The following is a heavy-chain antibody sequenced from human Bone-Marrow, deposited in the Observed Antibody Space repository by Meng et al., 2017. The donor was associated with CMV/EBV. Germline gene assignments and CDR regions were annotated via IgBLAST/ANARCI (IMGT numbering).Heavy chain of an antibody. J-gene: IGHJ4*02. Sequence: SETLSLTCTVAGGSISSSSYYWGWIRQPPGKGLEWIGSIYYSGSTYYNPSLKSRVTISVDTSKNQFSLKLSSVTAADTAVYYCARRPRIWGKIDYWGQGTLVTVSS. D-gene: IGHD2-21*01. V-gene: IGHV4-39*07. CDR2: IYYSGST. CDR1: GGSISSSSYY. CDR3: ARRPRIWGKIDY.